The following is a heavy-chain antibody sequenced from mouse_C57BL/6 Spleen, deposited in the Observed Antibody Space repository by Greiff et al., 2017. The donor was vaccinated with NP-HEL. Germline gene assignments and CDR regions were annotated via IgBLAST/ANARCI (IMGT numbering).Heavy chain of an antibody. D-gene: IGHD1-1*01. CDR1: GYTFTSYW. V-gene: IGHV1-64*01. CDR3: ESYYGRNYYAMDY. Sequence: QVQLQQPGAELVKPGASVKLSCKASGYTFTSYWMHWVKQRPGQGLEWIGMIHPNSGSTNYNEKFKSKATLTVDKSSSTAYMQLSSLTSVDSAVYYCESYYGRNYYAMDYWGQGTSVTVSS. CDR2: IHPNSGST. J-gene: IGHJ4*01.